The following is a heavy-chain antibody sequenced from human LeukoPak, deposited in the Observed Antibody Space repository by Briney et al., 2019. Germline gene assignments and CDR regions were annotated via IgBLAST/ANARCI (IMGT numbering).Heavy chain of an antibody. D-gene: IGHD3-10*01. CDR2: IYSGGNT. CDR1: GFTVSSNS. CDR3: TRAARGGFYYGLDV. J-gene: IGHJ6*02. V-gene: IGHV3-53*01. Sequence: GGSLGLSCAASGFTVSSNSMSWVRQAPGKGLEWVSVIYSGGNTDYADSVKGRFTISRDSSKNTLYLQMDSLRAEDTAMYYCTRAARGGFYYGLDVWGQGTTVTVSS.